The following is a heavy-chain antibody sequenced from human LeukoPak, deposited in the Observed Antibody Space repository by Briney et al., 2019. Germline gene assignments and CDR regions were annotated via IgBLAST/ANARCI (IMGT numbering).Heavy chain of an antibody. Sequence: GGSLRLSCAASGFSFSGHWMHWARQLPGKGLVWVSRISPTGSTTSYADSVKGRFTVSRDNAKNTLYLQVDNLRAEDTAVYYCARGPSSNWSGLDFWGQGTLLTVSS. V-gene: IGHV3-74*01. D-gene: IGHD6-13*01. CDR3: ARGPSSNWSGLDF. J-gene: IGHJ4*02. CDR1: GFSFSGHW. CDR2: ISPTGSTT.